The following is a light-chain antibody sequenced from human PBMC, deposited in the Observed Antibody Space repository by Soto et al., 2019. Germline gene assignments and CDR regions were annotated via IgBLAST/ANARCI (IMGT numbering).Light chain of an antibody. CDR3: CSFARSTTYYV. CDR2: EGG. CDR1: SSDVGSSNL. V-gene: IGLV2-23*01. Sequence: QSALTQPASVSGSPGQSITISCTGTSSDVGSSNLVSWYQQHPGKAPKLIIFEGGRRPSAVSGRFSGSKSGNTASLTNSGLQAEDEAGYYRCSFARSTTYYVFGTGTKVTVL. J-gene: IGLJ1*01.